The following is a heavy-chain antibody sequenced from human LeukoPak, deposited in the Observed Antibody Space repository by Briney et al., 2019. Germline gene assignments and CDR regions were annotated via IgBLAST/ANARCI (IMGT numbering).Heavy chain of an antibody. CDR2: NYYSGST. D-gene: IGHD5-24*01. J-gene: IGHJ3*02. V-gene: IGHV4-59*01. Sequence: PSETLSLTCAASGGPITISYWRWVRLPPGKGLEWVGYNYYSGSTNYNPSLKSRVTLSVDTSKNQLALSLSSVTAADTAIYYCARDPRGQGYNFRISDAFDIWGQGTMVTVSS. CDR3: ARDPRGQGYNFRISDAFDI. CDR1: GGPITISY.